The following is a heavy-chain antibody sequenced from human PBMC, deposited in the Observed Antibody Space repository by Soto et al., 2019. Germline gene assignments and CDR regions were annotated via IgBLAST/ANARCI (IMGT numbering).Heavy chain of an antibody. CDR2: ISSSSSTI. D-gene: IGHD6-19*01. CDR3: ERDQTVAGKRRDPFDY. CDR1: GFTFSSYS. J-gene: IGHJ4*02. V-gene: IGHV3-48*01. Sequence: EVQLVESGGGLVQPGGSLRLSCAASGFTFSSYSMNWVRQAPGKGLEWVSYISSSSSTIYYADSVKGRFTSSRVNAKNSLYLQMNSLRAEDTAVYYCERDQTVAGKRRDPFDYWGQGTLVTVSS.